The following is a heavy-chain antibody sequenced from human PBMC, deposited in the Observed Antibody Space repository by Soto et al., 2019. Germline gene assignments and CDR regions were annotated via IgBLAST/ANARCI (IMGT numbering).Heavy chain of an antibody. CDR2: INQDGSEK. J-gene: IGHJ4*02. CDR1: ESTVSRDW. D-gene: IGHD1-26*01. V-gene: IGHV3-7*01. CDR3: SGGVGDAF. Sequence: EVHLVESGGGLVQTGGSLRLSCAIFESTVSRDWMNWVRQAPGKGLEWVAHINQDGSEKYYVDSVKGRFTISRDNAKKSPYRQRTRVRPADTSMYYCSGGVGDAFWGQGTLVTVSS.